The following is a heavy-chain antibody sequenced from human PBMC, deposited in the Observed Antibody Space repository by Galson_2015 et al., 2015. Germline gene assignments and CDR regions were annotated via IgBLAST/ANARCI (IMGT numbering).Heavy chain of an antibody. Sequence: SLRLSCAASGFTFSSYSMNWVRQAPGKGLEWVSSISSSSSYIYYADSVKGRFTISRDNAKNSLYLQMNSLRAEDTAVYYCARDGGYYDYVWGSYRPEGYWGQGTLVTVSS. CDR3: ARDGGYYDYVWGSYRPEGY. CDR1: GFTFSSYS. V-gene: IGHV3-21*01. J-gene: IGHJ4*02. D-gene: IGHD3-16*02. CDR2: ISSSSSYI.